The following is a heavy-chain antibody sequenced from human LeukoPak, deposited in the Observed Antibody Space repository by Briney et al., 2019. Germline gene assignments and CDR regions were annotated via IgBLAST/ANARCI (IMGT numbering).Heavy chain of an antibody. CDR1: GFTFSSYG. D-gene: IGHD6-13*01. Sequence: GGSLRLSCAASGFTFSSYGMHWVRQAPGKGLEWVAFIRYDGSNKYYADSVKGRFTISRDNSKNTLYLQMNSLRAEDTALYYCAKDVSQGRLLSAAAATTAFDYWGQGTLVTVSS. CDR3: AKDVSQGRLLSAAAATTAFDY. CDR2: IRYDGSNK. J-gene: IGHJ4*02. V-gene: IGHV3-30*02.